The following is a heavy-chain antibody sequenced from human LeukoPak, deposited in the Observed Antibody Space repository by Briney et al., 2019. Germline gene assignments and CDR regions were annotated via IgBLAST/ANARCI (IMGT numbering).Heavy chain of an antibody. CDR1: GYTFTSYG. CDR2: ISAYNGNT. Sequence: ASVTVSCTASGYTFTSYGISWVRQAPGQGLEWMGWISAYNGNTNYAQKLQGRVTMTTDTSTSTAYMELRSLRSDDTAVYYCARDVDRYYDFWSGYGYGMDVWGQGTTVTVSS. CDR3: ARDVDRYYDFWSGYGYGMDV. V-gene: IGHV1-18*01. D-gene: IGHD3-3*01. J-gene: IGHJ6*02.